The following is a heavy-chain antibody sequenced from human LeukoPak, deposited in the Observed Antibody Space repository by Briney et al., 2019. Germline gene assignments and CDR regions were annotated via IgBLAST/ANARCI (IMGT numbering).Heavy chain of an antibody. Sequence: GGSLRLSCAASGFTFSSYWMHWVRQAPGKGLVWVSRINSDGSSTSYADSVKGRFTISRDNAKNTLYLQMNSLRAEDTAVYYCARLMFLWPPIYFDYWGQGTLVTVSS. D-gene: IGHD2-8*01. CDR2: INSDGSST. J-gene: IGHJ4*02. V-gene: IGHV3-74*01. CDR3: ARLMFLWPPIYFDY. CDR1: GFTFSSYW.